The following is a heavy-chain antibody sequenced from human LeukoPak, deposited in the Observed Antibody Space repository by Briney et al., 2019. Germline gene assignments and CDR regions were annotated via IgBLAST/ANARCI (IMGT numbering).Heavy chain of an antibody. D-gene: IGHD4-23*01. CDR3: ARGGYGANDDAFDI. J-gene: IGHJ3*02. CDR2: ISSSGSTI. Sequence: GGSLRLSCTTSGFTFSHYEMNWVRQAPGKGLEWVSYISSSGSTIYYADSVKGRFTISRDNAKNSLFLQMNSLRDEDTAVYYCARGGYGANDDAFDIWGQGTMVTVSS. CDR1: GFTFSHYE. V-gene: IGHV3-48*03.